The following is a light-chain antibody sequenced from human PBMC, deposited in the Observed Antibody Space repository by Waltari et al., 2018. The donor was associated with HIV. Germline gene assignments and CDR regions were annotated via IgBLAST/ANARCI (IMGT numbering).Light chain of an antibody. V-gene: IGKV3-11*01. J-gene: IGKJ4*01. Sequence: EIVLTQSPATLSLSPGERATLSCRASQSVSSSLAWYQQKPGQAPRLLIYDASNRATGIPARFSGSGSGTDFTLTISSLEPEDFAVYYCQQRSNWPPGSTFGGGTKVEIK. CDR1: QSVSSS. CDR2: DAS. CDR3: QQRSNWPPGST.